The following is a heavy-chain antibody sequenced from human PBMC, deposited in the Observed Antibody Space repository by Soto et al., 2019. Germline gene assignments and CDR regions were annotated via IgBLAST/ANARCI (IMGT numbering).Heavy chain of an antibody. Sequence: SVKVSCKASGFTFTISAMHGVGQARLRRREGIGWIVVGRGNTNYAQKFQERVTITRDMSTSIGYMELSSLRSEDTAVYYCAVGSSDYDSAVAGGYYYGMDVWGQGTTVTVSS. CDR2: IVVGRGNT. CDR1: GFTFTISA. V-gene: IGHV1-58*02. D-gene: IGHD5-12*01. CDR3: AVGSSDYDSAVAGGYYYGMDV. J-gene: IGHJ6*02.